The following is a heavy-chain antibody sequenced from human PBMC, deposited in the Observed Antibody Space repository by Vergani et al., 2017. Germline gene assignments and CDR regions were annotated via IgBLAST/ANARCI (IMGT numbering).Heavy chain of an antibody. D-gene: IGHD2-2*01. V-gene: IGHV3-30*18. CDR1: GFTFSSYC. CDR3: AKVSREYQLLNRGYYDYYYMDV. Sequence: QVQLVESGGGVVQPGRSLRLSCAASGFTFSSYCMHCVRPAPGKGLEWVAVISYDGSNKYYADSVKGRFTISRDTYKNTLYLKMNSLRAEDTAVYYSAKVSREYQLLNRGYYDYYYMDVWGKGTTVTVSS. J-gene: IGHJ6*03. CDR2: ISYDGSNK.